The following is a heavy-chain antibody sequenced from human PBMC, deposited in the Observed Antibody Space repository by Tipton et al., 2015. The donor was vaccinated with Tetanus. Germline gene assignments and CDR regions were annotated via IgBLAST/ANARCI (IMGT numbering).Heavy chain of an antibody. CDR1: GGSISSYY. CDR2: IYYSGST. J-gene: IGHJ5*02. Sequence: TLSLTCTVSGGSISSYYWSWIRQPPGKGLEWIGYIYYSGSTNYNPSLKSRVTISVDTSKNQFSLKLSSVTAADTAVYYCARERTGWFDPWGQGTLVTVSS. CDR3: ARERTGWFDP. V-gene: IGHV4-59*01. D-gene: IGHD3/OR15-3a*01.